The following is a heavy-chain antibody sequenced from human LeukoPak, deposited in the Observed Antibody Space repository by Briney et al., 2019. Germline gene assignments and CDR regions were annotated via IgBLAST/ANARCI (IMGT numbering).Heavy chain of an antibody. Sequence: SETLSLTCTVSGGSISSYYWSWIRQPPGKGLEWIGYIYYSGSTNYNPSLKSRVTISVDTSKNQFSLKLSSVTAADTAVYYCARLGSFVGSGWYPPDYWGQGTLVTVSS. CDR3: ARLGSFVGSGWYPPDY. D-gene: IGHD6-13*01. V-gene: IGHV4-59*08. J-gene: IGHJ4*02. CDR1: GGSISSYY. CDR2: IYYSGST.